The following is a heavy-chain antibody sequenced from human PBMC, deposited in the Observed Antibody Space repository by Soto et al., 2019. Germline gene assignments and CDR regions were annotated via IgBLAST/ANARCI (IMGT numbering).Heavy chain of an antibody. J-gene: IGHJ6*02. D-gene: IGHD3-9*01. V-gene: IGHV4-59*12. CDR1: GGSISGYY. Sequence: PSETLSLTCTVSGGSISGYYWSWIRQPPGKGLEWIGYIYYSGSINYNPSLRSRVTISLDTSKNQFSLKLSSVTAADTAVYYCARDILTGRYGMDVWGQGTTVTVSS. CDR3: ARDILTGRYGMDV. CDR2: IYYSGSI.